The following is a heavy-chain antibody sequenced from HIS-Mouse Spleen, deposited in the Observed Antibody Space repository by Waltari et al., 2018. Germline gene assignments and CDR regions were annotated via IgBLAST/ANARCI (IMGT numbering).Heavy chain of an antibody. CDR3: AREIPYSSSWYDWYFDL. D-gene: IGHD6-13*01. CDR2: IYSRGNT. V-gene: IGHV4-39*07. J-gene: IGHJ2*01. Sequence: QLQLQESGPGLVKPSETLSLTCTVSGGSISSSSYYWGWVRQPPGKGLEWIGSIYSRGNTYYTPSLKGRVPISVDTSKNQFSLKLSSVTAADTAVYYCAREIPYSSSWYDWYFDLWGRGTLVTVSS. CDR1: GGSISSSSYY.